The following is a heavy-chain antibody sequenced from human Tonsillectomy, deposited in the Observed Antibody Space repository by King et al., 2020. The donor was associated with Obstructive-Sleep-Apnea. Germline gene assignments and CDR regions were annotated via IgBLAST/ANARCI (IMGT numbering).Heavy chain of an antibody. CDR3: ARDPSGGTYYYDSSGYSVY. CDR1: GFTFSSYA. V-gene: IGHV3-30*04. CDR2: ISYDGSNK. D-gene: IGHD3-22*01. J-gene: IGHJ4*02. Sequence: VQLVESGGGVVQPGRSLRLSCAASGFTFSSYAMHWVRQAPGKGLEWVAVISYDGSNKYYADSVKCRFTISRDNSKNTLYLQMNSLRAEDTAVYYCARDPSGGTYYYDSSGYSVYWGQGTLVTVSS.